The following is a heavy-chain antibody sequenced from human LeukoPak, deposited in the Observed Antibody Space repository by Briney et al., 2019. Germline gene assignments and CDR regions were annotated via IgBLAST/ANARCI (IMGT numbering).Heavy chain of an antibody. J-gene: IGHJ4*02. V-gene: IGHV3-11*01. CDR1: GFTFSDYY. D-gene: IGHD3-22*01. Sequence: GGSLRLSCAASGFTFSDYYMSWIRQAPGKGLEWVSYISSSGSTIYYADSVKGRFTISRDNSKNTLYLQMNSLRAEDTAVYYCARASYYDSSGLHFDYWGQGTLVTVSS. CDR2: ISSSGSTI. CDR3: ARASYYDSSGLHFDY.